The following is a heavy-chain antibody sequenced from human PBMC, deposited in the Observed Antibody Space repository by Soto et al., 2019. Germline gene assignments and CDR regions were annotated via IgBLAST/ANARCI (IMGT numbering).Heavy chain of an antibody. Sequence: ASVKVSCKASGYTFTTYTLHWVRQAPGQSPEWMGWINGGTDNIRLSQKFQRRVNLTKDTSATTVYMELTSLTSEDTAVYYCASGRLAAVGRLSTFDNWGQGTLVTVSS. D-gene: IGHD6-13*01. CDR1: GYTFTTYT. V-gene: IGHV1-3*01. CDR2: INGGTDNI. J-gene: IGHJ4*02. CDR3: ASGRLAAVGRLSTFDN.